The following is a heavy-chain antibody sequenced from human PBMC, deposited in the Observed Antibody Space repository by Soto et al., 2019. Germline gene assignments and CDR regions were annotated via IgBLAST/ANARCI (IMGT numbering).Heavy chain of an antibody. D-gene: IGHD3-22*01. CDR3: AADPYDSSGYFWADWFDP. CDR2: IVVGSGNT. CDR1: GFTFTSSA. J-gene: IGHJ5*02. Sequence: SVKVSCKASGFTFTSSAVQWVRQARGQRLEWIGWIVVGSGNTNYAQKFQERVTITRDMSTSTAYMELSSLRSEDTAVYYCAADPYDSSGYFWADWFDPWGQGTLVTVSS. V-gene: IGHV1-58*01.